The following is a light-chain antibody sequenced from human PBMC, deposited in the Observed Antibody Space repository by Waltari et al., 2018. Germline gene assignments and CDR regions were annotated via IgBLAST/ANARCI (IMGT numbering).Light chain of an antibody. V-gene: IGLV2-14*03. CDR3: CSFTSTSSWV. CDR2: DVN. J-gene: IGLJ3*02. CDR1: SSDIGAYNY. Sequence: HSGLTQPASVSGSPGQSITISCTGTSSDIGAYNYVSWYQQHPGKAPKLIIFDVNNRPSGVSSRFSGSKSGNTASLTISGLQAEDEADFYCCSFTSTSSWVFGGGTKLTVL.